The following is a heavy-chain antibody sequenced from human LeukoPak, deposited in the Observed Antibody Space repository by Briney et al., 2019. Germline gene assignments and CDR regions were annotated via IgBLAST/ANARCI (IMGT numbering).Heavy chain of an antibody. D-gene: IGHD5-12*01. CDR3: AKDQGYSGYDPHSYFDY. CDR2: ISGSGGST. V-gene: IGHV3-23*01. J-gene: IGHJ4*02. Sequence: PGGSLRLSCAASGFTFSSYAMSWVRQAPGKGLEWVSAISGSGGSTYYADSVKGRFTISRDNSKNTLYLQMNSLRAEDTAVYYCAKDQGYSGYDPHSYFDYWGQGTLVTVSS. CDR1: GFTFSSYA.